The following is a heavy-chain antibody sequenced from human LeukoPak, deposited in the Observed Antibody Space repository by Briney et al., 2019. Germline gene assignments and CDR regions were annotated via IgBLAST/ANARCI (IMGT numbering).Heavy chain of an antibody. D-gene: IGHD6-19*01. CDR2: ISGSGANT. CDR3: AKDLAGDTNPDYFDS. V-gene: IGHV3-23*01. Sequence: PGGSLRLSCAASGFTFSTYAMSWVRQAPGKGLEWVSTISGSGANTYYADSVRGRFTISRDYTQNTLYLHMSSLRAVHTAVYYCAKDLAGDTNPDYFDSWGQGTLVTVSS. J-gene: IGHJ4*02. CDR1: GFTFSTYA.